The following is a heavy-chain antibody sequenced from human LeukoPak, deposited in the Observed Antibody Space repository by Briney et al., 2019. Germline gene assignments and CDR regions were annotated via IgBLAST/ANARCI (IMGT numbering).Heavy chain of an antibody. J-gene: IGHJ4*02. Sequence: GASVKVSCKASGYTFTSYDINWVRQATGQGLEWMGWMNPNSGNTGYAQKFQGRVTMTRNTSISTVYMELSSLRSEDTAVYYCARVSRLRRHIVVVPAAMQDSDYDSSGQPLAYWGQGTLVTVSS. D-gene: IGHD2-2*01. CDR2: MNPNSGNT. CDR1: GYTFTSYD. CDR3: ARVSRLRRHIVVVPAAMQDSDYDSSGQPLAY. V-gene: IGHV1-8*02.